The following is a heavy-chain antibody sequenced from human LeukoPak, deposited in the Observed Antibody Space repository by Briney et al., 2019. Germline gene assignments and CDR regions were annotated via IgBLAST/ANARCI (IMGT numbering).Heavy chain of an antibody. CDR2: IKTDGSIT. V-gene: IGHV3-74*01. D-gene: IGHD3-10*01. CDR3: ARVPHYASGTYYKRFPLYFDY. CDR1: GFTLRSYR. Sequence: GSLRLSCATSGFTLRSYRMNWVRQAPGKGPVWVSRIKTDGSITDYADSVKGRFTISRDNAKNTLYLQMNSLRAEDTAVYYCARVPHYASGTYYKRFPLYFDYWGQGTLVTVSS. J-gene: IGHJ4*02.